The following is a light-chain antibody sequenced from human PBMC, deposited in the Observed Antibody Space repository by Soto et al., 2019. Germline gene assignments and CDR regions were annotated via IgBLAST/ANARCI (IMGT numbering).Light chain of an antibody. J-gene: IGKJ5*01. CDR1: QSVSNY. V-gene: IGKV3-11*01. CDR2: DAS. CDR3: QQRSNWPPFT. Sequence: EILLTQSPATLSLSPGERATLSCRASQSVSNYLAWYQQKPGQAPRLLIYDASNGATDIPARFSGSGSGTDFTLTISSLEPEDFAVYYCQQRSNWPPFTFGQGTRLEIK.